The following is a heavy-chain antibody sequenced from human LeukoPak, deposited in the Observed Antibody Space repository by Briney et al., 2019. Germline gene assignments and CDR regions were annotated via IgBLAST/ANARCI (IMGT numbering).Heavy chain of an antibody. D-gene: IGHD3-10*01. CDR1: GGTFSSYA. J-gene: IGHJ6*03. V-gene: IGHV1-69*13. CDR3: ARGAGQSAYYYYYYMDV. CDR2: IIPIFGTA. Sequence: SVKVSCKASGGTFSSYAISWVRQAPGQGLEWMGGIIPIFGTANYAQKFQGRVTITADESTSTAYMELSSLRSEDTAVYYCARGAGQSAYYYYYYMDVSGKGTTVTVSS.